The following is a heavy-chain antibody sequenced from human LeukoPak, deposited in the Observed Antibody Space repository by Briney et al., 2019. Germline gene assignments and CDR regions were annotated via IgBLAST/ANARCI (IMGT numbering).Heavy chain of an antibody. J-gene: IGHJ4*02. D-gene: IGHD1-26*01. V-gene: IGHV3-11*06. CDR2: INNKNSET. CDR1: GFTFKNYY. Sequence: GESLRLSCAASGFTFKNYYMSWIRQAPGKGLEWVSYINNKNSETNYADSVRGRFTISRDNAKNSLYLQMNSLRAEDTAVYYCAMEGYSGNYPAYWGQGTLVTVSS. CDR3: AMEGYSGNYPAY.